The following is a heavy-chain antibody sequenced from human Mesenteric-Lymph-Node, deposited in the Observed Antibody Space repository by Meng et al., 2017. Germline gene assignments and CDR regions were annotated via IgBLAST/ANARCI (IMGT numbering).Heavy chain of an antibody. CDR1: GGSISSSNYY. CDR2: IYHSGST. J-gene: IGHJ4*02. V-gene: IGHV4-39*07. Sequence: LQLQELGPGLVKPSETLSLTRTVSGGSISSSNYYWDWIRQPPGKGLEWIGAIYHSGSTSYNPSLQSRVTISVDTSRNQISLKVRSVTAADTAVYYCAREGRSHQVGVSVYWGQGNLVTVSS. D-gene: IGHD2-21*01. CDR3: AREGRSHQVGVSVY.